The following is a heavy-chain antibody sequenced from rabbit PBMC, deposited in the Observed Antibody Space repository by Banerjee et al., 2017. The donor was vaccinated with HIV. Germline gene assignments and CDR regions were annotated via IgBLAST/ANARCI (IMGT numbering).Heavy chain of an antibody. CDR2: IYAGSVGST. D-gene: IGHD6-1*01. V-gene: IGHV1S40*01. J-gene: IGHJ4*01. CDR1: GFSFSSSYY. Sequence: QQLEESGGDLVKPGASLTLTCTASGFSFSSSYYMCWVRQAPGKGLEWIACIYAGSVGSTYYASWAKGRFTISKTSSTTVTLQMTSLTAADMATYFCARDWTGGYTPYAIEFSLWGQGTLVTV. CDR3: ARDWTGGYTPYAIEFSL.